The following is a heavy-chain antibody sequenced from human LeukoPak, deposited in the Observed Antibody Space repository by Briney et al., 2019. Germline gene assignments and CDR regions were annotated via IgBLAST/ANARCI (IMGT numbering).Heavy chain of an antibody. CDR1: GFAFSFYA. Sequence: PGGSLRLSCAASGFAFSFYAMSWLRQPPGKGLEWVSTINANSGTTSYAPSVRGPFTISRDNSKNTLYLQVNTLRADDTATYYCAKPISGGLAVTADWFHPWAKEPWSSSPQ. V-gene: IGHV3-23*01. CDR3: AKPISGGLAVTADWFHP. CDR2: INANSGTT. D-gene: IGHD6-19*01. J-gene: IGHJ5*01.